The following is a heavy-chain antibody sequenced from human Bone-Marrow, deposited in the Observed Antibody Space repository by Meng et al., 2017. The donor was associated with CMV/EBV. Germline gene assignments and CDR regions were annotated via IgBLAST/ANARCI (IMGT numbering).Heavy chain of an antibody. CDR1: GSTFSSYG. CDR2: IWYDGSNK. Sequence: GESLTISCPASGSTFSSYGMHWVRQAPGKGLEWVAVIWYDGSNKYYADSVKGRFTISRDNSKNTLYLQMNRLRAEDTAVYYCAKWGDERGYSYGYTRSPDAWGQGTTVTVSS. J-gene: IGHJ6*02. D-gene: IGHD5-18*01. CDR3: AKWGDERGYSYGYTRSPDA. V-gene: IGHV3-33*06.